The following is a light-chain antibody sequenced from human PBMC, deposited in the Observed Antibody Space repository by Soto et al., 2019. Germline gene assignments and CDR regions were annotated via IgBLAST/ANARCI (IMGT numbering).Light chain of an antibody. J-gene: IGKJ1*01. CDR3: QQYNKWPPIT. CDR1: QSVSSN. CDR2: GAA. V-gene: IGKV3-15*01. Sequence: EILLTQSPGTLSASLCEGATLFSRDSQSVSSNLAWYQQKPGQAHRLLIYGAATRATGIPARFSGSGSGTEITLTISSLQSEAFAVYFCQQYNKWPPITFGQGTKVDNK.